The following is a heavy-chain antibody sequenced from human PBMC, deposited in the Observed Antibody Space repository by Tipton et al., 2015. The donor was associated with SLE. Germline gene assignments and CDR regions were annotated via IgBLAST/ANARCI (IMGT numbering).Heavy chain of an antibody. Sequence: LRLSCTVSGGSISSSSYYWSWIRQPAGKGLEWLGRIYSSGSTNYNPSLKSRVTISIDTSKNQFSLNRSSVTAADTAVYYCARGPRPTAATHYFQYWGQGTLASVSS. CDR2: IYSSGST. CDR1: GGSISSSSYY. V-gene: IGHV4-61*02. D-gene: IGHD2-2*01. J-gene: IGHJ1*01. CDR3: ARGPRPTAATHYFQY.